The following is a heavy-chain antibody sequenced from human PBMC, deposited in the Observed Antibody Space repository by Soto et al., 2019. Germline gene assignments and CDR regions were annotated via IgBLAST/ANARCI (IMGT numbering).Heavy chain of an antibody. CDR3: ASGTRTNDYVWGSYRYGFDY. CDR1: GGSISSGGYY. J-gene: IGHJ4*02. CDR2: IYYSGST. D-gene: IGHD3-16*02. Sequence: LSLTCTVSGGSISSGGYYWSWIRQHPGKGLEWIGYIYYSGSTYYNPSLKSRVTISVDTSKNQFSLKLSSVTAADTAVYYCASGTRTNDYVWGSYRYGFDYWGQGTLVTVSS. V-gene: IGHV4-31*03.